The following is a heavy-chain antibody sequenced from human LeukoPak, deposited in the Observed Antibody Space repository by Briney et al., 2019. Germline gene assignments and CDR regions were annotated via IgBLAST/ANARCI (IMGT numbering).Heavy chain of an antibody. V-gene: IGHV3-23*01. CDR1: GFTFSSYA. CDR3: AKEITMVRGVKPNWFDP. Sequence: GGSLRLSCAASGFTFSSYAMSWVRQAPGKGLEWVSAISGSGGSTYYADSVKGRFTISRDNSKNTLYLQMNSLRAEDTAVYYCAKEITMVRGVKPNWFDPWGQGTLFTVSS. CDR2: ISGSGGST. D-gene: IGHD3-10*01. J-gene: IGHJ5*02.